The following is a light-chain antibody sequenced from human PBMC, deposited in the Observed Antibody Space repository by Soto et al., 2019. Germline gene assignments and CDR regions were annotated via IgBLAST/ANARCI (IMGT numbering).Light chain of an antibody. CDR3: QQYGSSHPLT. V-gene: IGKV3-20*01. J-gene: IGKJ4*01. CDR1: QSVTSSY. CDR2: GAS. Sequence: EIVLTQSPGTLSLSPGERATLSCRASQSVTSSYLAWYQQKPGQAPRLLIHGASRRATGIPDRFSGSGSGTDFTLTISRLEPEDFAVYYCQQYGSSHPLTFGGGTKVEIK.